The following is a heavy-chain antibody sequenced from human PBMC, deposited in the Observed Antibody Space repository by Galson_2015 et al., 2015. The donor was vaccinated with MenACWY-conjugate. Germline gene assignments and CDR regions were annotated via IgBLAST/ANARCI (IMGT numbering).Heavy chain of an antibody. CDR3: ARYGSGNYYGMDV. D-gene: IGHD3-10*01. CDR1: GGTFSSYA. CDR2: INTNTGNP. V-gene: IGHV7-4-1*02. J-gene: IGHJ6*02. Sequence: SVKVSCKASGGTFSSYAISWVRQAPGQGLEWMGWINTNTGNPTYAQGFTGRFVFSLDTSVSTAYLQISSLKAEDTAVYYCARYGSGNYYGMDVWGQGTTVTVSS.